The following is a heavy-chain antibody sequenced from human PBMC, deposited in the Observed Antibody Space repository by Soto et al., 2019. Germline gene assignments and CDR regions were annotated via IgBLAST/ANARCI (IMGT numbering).Heavy chain of an antibody. CDR3: ARSVTAKTYYYGMDV. J-gene: IGHJ6*02. Sequence: ASVKVSCKASGGTFSSYAISWVRQAPGQGLEWMGGIIPIFGTANYAQKFQGRVTITADKSTSTAYMELSSLRSEDTAVYYCARSVTAKTYYYGMDVLGQGTTVTFSS. D-gene: IGHD4-4*01. CDR1: GGTFSSYA. V-gene: IGHV1-69*06. CDR2: IIPIFGTA.